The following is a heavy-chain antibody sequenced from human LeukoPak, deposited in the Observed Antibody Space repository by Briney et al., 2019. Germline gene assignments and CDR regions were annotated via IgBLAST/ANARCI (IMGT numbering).Heavy chain of an antibody. CDR3: ARCRGTTIITRFDY. CDR2: IYSSGST. J-gene: IGHJ4*02. D-gene: IGHD3-22*01. Sequence: PSETLSLTCTVSGGSISNYYRSWIRQPAGKGLEWIGRIYSSGSTNYNPSLKSRVTMSVDTSKNQFSVKLSSVTAADTAVYYCARCRGTTIITRFDYWGQGTLVTVSS. V-gene: IGHV4-4*07. CDR1: GGSISNYY.